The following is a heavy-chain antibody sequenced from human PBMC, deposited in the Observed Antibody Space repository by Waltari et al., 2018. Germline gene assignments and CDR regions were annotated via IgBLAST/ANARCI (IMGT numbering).Heavy chain of an antibody. V-gene: IGHV1-69*08. D-gene: IGHD3-22*01. J-gene: IGHJ4*02. CDR1: GGTFSSYI. CDR3: ARDYYDSSGASY. CDR2: IIPILGIA. Sequence: QVQLVQSGAEVKKPGSSVKVSCKASGGTFSSYIISWVRQAPGQGLEWMGRIIPILGIANYAQKFQGRVTITADKSTSTAYMELSSLRSEDTAVYYCARDYYDSSGASYWGQGTLVTVSS.